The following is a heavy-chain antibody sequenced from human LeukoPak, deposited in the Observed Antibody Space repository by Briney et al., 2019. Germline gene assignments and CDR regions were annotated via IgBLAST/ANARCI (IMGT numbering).Heavy chain of an antibody. CDR1: GXTVSSNY. CDR2: IYCSGST. Sequence: PGGSLTLSWAASGXTVSSNYVSWVRQAPGKGLEWVSVIYCSGSTYYTDSVRGRFTISRDNSKNTLYLQMNSLRAEDTAVYDCASNPRPGIAAAGNLVGYYYYGMDVWGQGTTVTVSS. J-gene: IGHJ6*02. V-gene: IGHV3-66*01. D-gene: IGHD6-13*01. CDR3: ASNPRPGIAAAGNLVGYYYYGMDV.